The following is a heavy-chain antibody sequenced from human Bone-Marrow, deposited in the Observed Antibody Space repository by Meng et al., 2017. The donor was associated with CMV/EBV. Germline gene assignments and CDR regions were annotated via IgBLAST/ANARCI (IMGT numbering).Heavy chain of an antibody. Sequence: GGSLRLSCAASGFTFSSYEMNRVRQAPGKGLEWVSYISSSGSTIYYADSVKGRFTISRDNAKNSPYLQMNSLRAEDTSVYYCARVGRIGGWDYWGQGTLVTVSS. J-gene: IGHJ4*02. CDR3: ARVGRIGGWDY. CDR2: ISSSGSTI. D-gene: IGHD2-15*01. CDR1: GFTFSSYE. V-gene: IGHV3-48*03.